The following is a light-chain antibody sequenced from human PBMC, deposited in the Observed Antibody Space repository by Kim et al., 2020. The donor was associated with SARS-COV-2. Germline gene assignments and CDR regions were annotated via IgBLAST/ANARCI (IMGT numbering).Light chain of an antibody. CDR2: YDS. CDR1: NIGGKS. V-gene: IGLV3-21*04. J-gene: IGLJ2*01. CDR3: QVWDSTSDHPV. Sequence: SYELTQPPSVSVAPGKTARITCGGDNIGGKSVQWYQQKPGQAPVLVLYYDSDRPSGIPERFSGSNSGNTATLTISWVEAGDEADYCCQVWDSTSDHPVFGGGTQLTVL.